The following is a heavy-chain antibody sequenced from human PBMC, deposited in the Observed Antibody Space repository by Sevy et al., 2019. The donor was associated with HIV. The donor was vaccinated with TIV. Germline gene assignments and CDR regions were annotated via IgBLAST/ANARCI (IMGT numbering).Heavy chain of an antibody. CDR3: VSGASIAAAGNFAY. CDR2: IWYDGSSQ. J-gene: IGHJ4*02. V-gene: IGHV3-33*08. Sequence: GGSLRLSCAASGFIFSTYGMHWVRQAPGKGLEWVALIWYDGSSQYYADSVQGLFTISRDNSKNTLDLQMNSLRAEDTAVYYCVSGASIAAAGNFAYWGQGTLVTVSS. CDR1: GFIFSTYG. D-gene: IGHD6-13*01.